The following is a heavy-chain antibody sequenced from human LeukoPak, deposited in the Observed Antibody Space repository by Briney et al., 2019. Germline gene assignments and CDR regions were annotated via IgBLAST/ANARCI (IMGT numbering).Heavy chain of an antibody. Sequence: GGSLRLSCAASGFTFSSYAMSWVRQAPGKGLDWVSAITATGGNTHHADSLKGRFTISRDNSKNTLFLQMNSLTVEDTAVYYCAKGSSSSRPYYFDYWGQGTLVTVSS. V-gene: IGHV3-23*01. CDR2: ITATGGNT. J-gene: IGHJ4*02. CDR3: AKGSSSSRPYYFDY. D-gene: IGHD6-6*01. CDR1: GFTFSSYA.